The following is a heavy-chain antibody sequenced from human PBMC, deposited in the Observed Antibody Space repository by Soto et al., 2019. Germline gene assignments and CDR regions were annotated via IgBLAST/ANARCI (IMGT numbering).Heavy chain of an antibody. CDR3: TRAGRRGIVGAPNFQH. J-gene: IGHJ1*01. CDR1: GFTFGDYA. CDR2: IRSKAYGGTT. V-gene: IGHV3-49*03. Sequence: PGGSLRLSCTASGFTFGDYAMGWFRQAPGKGLEWVGFIRSKAYGGTTEYAASVKGRFTIARDDAKSIAYLQMNSLKTEDTAVYYCTRAGRRGIVGAPNFQHWGQGNLVTVSS. D-gene: IGHD1-26*01.